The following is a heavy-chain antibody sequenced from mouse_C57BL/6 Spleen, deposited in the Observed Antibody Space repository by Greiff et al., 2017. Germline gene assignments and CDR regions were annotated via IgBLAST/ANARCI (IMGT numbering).Heavy chain of an antibody. Sequence: QVQLQQPGAELVKPGASVKLSCKASGYTFTSYWMHWVKQRPGQGLEWIGMIHPNSGSTNYNEKFKSKATLTVDESSSTAYMQLSSLTAEDSAVYYCARGYGSSYGFAYWGQGTLVTVSA. CDR2: IHPNSGST. D-gene: IGHD1-1*01. J-gene: IGHJ3*01. CDR3: ARGYGSSYGFAY. V-gene: IGHV1-64*01. CDR1: GYTFTSYW.